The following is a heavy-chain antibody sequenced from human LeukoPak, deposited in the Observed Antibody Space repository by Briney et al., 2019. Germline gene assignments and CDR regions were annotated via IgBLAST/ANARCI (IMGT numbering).Heavy chain of an antibody. D-gene: IGHD5-18*01. CDR1: GFTFSDYN. V-gene: IGHV3-11*06. CDR3: ARDPATAMGLYYFDY. CDR2: ISSSSSYT. Sequence: GGSLRLSCAASGFTFSDYNMSWIRQAPGKGLEWVSYISSSSSYTNYADSVKGRFTISRDNAKNSLYLQMNSLRAEDTAVYYCARDPATAMGLYYFDYWGQGTLVTVSS. J-gene: IGHJ4*02.